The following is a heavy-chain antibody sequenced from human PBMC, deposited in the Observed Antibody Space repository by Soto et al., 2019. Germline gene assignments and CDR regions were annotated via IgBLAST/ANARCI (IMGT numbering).Heavy chain of an antibody. CDR3: ARGGPNITIFGVVPGGLFDY. V-gene: IGHV3-7*01. CDR2: IKQDGSEK. CDR1: GFTFSSYW. D-gene: IGHD3-3*01. Sequence: GGSLRLSCAASGFTFSSYWMSWIRQAPGKGLEWVANIKQDGSEKYYVDSVKGRFTISRDNAKNSLYLQMNSLRAEDTAVYYCARGGPNITIFGVVPGGLFDYWGQGTLVTVSS. J-gene: IGHJ4*02.